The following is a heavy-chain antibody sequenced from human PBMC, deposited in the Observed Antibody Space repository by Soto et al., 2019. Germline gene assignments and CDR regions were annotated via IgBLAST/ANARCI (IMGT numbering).Heavy chain of an antibody. CDR1: GFTVSSNY. Sequence: EVQLVESGGGLVQPGGSLRLSCAASGFTVSSNYMSWVRQAPGKGLEWVSVIYSGGSTYYADSVKGRFTISRDNSKNTLYLQMNSLRAEDTAVYYCARGNSSSWPSYYYSGMDVWGQGTTVTVSS. CDR2: IYSGGST. V-gene: IGHV3-66*01. D-gene: IGHD6-13*01. J-gene: IGHJ6*02. CDR3: ARGNSSSWPSYYYSGMDV.